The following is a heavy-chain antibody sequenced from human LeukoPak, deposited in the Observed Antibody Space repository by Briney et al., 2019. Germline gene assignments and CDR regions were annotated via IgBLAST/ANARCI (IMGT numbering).Heavy chain of an antibody. V-gene: IGHV3-13*01. CDR1: GFTFSSYD. CDR3: AKDRDLRLWFGELSFDY. CDR2: IGTAGDT. Sequence: PGGSLRLSCAASGFTFSSYDMHWVRQATGKGLEWVSAIGTAGDTYYPGSVKGRFTISRENAKNTLSLQMNSLTLEDAAVYYCAKDRDLRLWFGELSFDYWGQGSLVTVSS. J-gene: IGHJ4*01. D-gene: IGHD3-10*01.